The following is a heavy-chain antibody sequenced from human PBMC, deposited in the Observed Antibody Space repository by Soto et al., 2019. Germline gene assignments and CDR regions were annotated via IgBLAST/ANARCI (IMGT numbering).Heavy chain of an antibody. V-gene: IGHV4-39*07. J-gene: IGHJ3*02. Sequence: PSETLSLTCTVSGGSISSSRDYWGWIRQPPGKGLEWIGSIYYSGSTYYNPSLKSRVTISVDTSKNQFSLKPSSVTAADTAVYYCAREPWFGRLANAFDIWGQGTMVTVSS. D-gene: IGHD3-16*01. CDR3: AREPWFGRLANAFDI. CDR2: IYYSGST. CDR1: GGSISSSRDY.